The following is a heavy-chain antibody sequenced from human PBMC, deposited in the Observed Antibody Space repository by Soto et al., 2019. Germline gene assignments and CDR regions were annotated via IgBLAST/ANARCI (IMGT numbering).Heavy chain of an antibody. CDR3: ARDSPRIITGTHDY. J-gene: IGHJ4*02. CDR1: GFTFSSYG. CDR2: IWYDGSNK. Sequence: TGGSLRLSCAASGFTFSSYGMHWVRQAPGKGLEWVAVIWYDGSNKYYADSVKGRFTISRDNSKNTLYLQMNSLRAEDTAVYYCARDSPRIITGTHDYWGQGTLVTVPQ. V-gene: IGHV3-33*01. D-gene: IGHD1-7*01.